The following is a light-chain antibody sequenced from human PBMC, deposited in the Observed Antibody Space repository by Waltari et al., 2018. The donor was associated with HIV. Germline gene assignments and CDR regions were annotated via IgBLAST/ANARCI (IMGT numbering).Light chain of an antibody. V-gene: IGLV2-14*03. CDR3: SSLTLTHSVL. CDR1: ISALVLYDF. Sequence: QSALAQPASVAGSPGQSLTISCTGSISALVLYDFVSWYQQYPGKAPRLLIFSVSSRPSGISDRFSGFKSHNTATLTISDLQPEDEADYYCSSLTLTHSVLFGGGTRLTVL. CDR2: SVS. J-gene: IGLJ3*02.